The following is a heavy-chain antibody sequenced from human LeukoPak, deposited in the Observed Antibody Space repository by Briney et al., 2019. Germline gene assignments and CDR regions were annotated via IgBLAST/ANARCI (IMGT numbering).Heavy chain of an antibody. V-gene: IGHV4-61*02. D-gene: IGHD6-13*01. CDR1: GDSISSGDYY. Sequence: PSQTLSLTCTVSGDSISSGDYYWSWIRQPAGKGLEWIGRISSSGSTNYNPSLKSRVTISVDTSKNQFSLKLTSVTAADTAMYYCARKQHLEPSSYYYYYMDVWGKGTTVTVS. CDR3: ARKQHLEPSSYYYYYMDV. CDR2: ISSSGST. J-gene: IGHJ6*03.